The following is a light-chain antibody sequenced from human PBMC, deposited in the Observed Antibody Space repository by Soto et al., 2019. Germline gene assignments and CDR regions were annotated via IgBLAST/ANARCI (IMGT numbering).Light chain of an antibody. CDR3: QERSKWPMVT. J-gene: IGKJ3*01. Sequence: EIVLTQSPVTLSLSPGDRATLSCRASQTVSKYLAWYQQKPGQPPRLLVYDTSNRASGIPARFSGSGSGTDFNLTISSLEPEDFAVYYCQERSKWPMVTFGPGTKVD. CDR1: QTVSKY. V-gene: IGKV3-11*01. CDR2: DTS.